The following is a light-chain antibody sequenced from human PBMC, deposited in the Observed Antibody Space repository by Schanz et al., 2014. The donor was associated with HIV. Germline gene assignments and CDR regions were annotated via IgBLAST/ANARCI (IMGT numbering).Light chain of an antibody. CDR3: MQRIEFPFT. J-gene: IGKJ3*01. Sequence: DIVLTQSPLSLPVTPGEPASISCRSSQSLLHSNGYNYLAWYLQKPGQSPQLLIYLGSNRASGVPDRFSGGGSGTDFTLKISRVEAEDVGVYFCMQRIEFPFTFGPGTKVDIK. CDR2: LGS. V-gene: IGKV2-28*01. CDR1: QSLLHSNGYNY.